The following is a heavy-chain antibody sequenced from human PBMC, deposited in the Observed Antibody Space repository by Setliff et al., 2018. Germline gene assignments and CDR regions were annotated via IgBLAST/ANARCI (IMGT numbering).Heavy chain of an antibody. CDR1: GFTFKDYS. J-gene: IGHJ1*01. D-gene: IGHD3-10*01. V-gene: IGHV3-23*01. Sequence: SGGSLILSCAASGFTFKDYSMVWVRQVPGKGLEWVAGVIQGGSGVYADSVKGRFIISRDNSKNSCFLQMNSLRADDTAVYYCAKVGKSGTWDQYFQYWGQGTLVTVSS. CDR3: AKVGKSGTWDQYFQY. CDR2: VIQGGSG.